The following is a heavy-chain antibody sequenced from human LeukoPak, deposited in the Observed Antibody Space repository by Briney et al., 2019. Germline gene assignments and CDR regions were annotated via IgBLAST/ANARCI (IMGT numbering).Heavy chain of an antibody. D-gene: IGHD6-6*01. CDR1: GFTFSSYA. V-gene: IGHV3-23*01. J-gene: IGHJ4*02. CDR3: AKDPGLIAARTRFDY. Sequence: GGSLRLSCAASGFTFSSYAMSWVRLTPGKGLEWVSTISGRAGTTHYADSVKGRFTISRDNSKNTLYLQMNSLRAEDTAVYYCAKDPGLIAARTRFDYWGQGTLVTVSS. CDR2: ISGRAGTT.